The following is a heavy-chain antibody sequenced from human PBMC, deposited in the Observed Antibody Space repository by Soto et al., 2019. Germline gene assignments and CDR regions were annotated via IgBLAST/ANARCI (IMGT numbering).Heavy chain of an antibody. CDR1: GGSFITHY. J-gene: IGHJ4*02. CDR3: LNGDYY. CDR2: INRDSTVI. Sequence: PGGSLRLSCAASGGSFITHYMNWVRQTPGKGLEWVSSINRDSTVIKYADSVKGRFTISRDNARNSLSLQMNSLRAEDTAVYYCLNGDYYVGPGTLVTVSS. D-gene: IGHD3-16*01. V-gene: IGHV3-48*01.